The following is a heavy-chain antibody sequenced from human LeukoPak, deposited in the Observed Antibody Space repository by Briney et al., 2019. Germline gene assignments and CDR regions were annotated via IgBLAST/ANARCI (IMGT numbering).Heavy chain of an antibody. Sequence: QPGGSLRLSCAASGFTFSSYGMHWVRQAPGKGLEWVAVISYDGSNKYYADSVEGRFTISRDNSKNTLYLQMNSLRAEDTAVYYCAKVFNRGYGDYYFDYWGQGTLVTVSS. J-gene: IGHJ4*02. CDR3: AKVFNRGYGDYYFDY. D-gene: IGHD4-17*01. V-gene: IGHV3-30*18. CDR2: ISYDGSNK. CDR1: GFTFSSYG.